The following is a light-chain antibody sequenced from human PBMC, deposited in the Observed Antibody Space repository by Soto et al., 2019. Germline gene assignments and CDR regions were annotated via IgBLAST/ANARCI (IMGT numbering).Light chain of an antibody. CDR3: QQCGSTRGWT. CDR2: GAS. J-gene: IGKJ1*01. V-gene: IGKV3-20*01. CDR1: QSVSSSY. Sequence: EIVLTQSPGTLSLSPGERATLSCRASQSVSSSYLAWYQQKPGQAPRLLIYGASSRATGIPDRFSGSGSGTDFPLTSSSREPEDFAVYYWQQCGSTRGWTFGQGTKVEIK.